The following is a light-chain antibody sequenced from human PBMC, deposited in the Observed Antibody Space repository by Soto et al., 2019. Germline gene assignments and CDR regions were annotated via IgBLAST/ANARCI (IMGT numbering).Light chain of an antibody. V-gene: IGKV3-20*01. Sequence: EIVLTQSPGTLSLSPGERATLSCRASQSVSSSYLAWYQQKLGQAPRLLIYGASSKATGIPDRFSGSGSGTDFTLTIRRLASEDFAVYYCQQYGSSSWTFGQWTKVEIK. CDR1: QSVSSSY. J-gene: IGKJ1*01. CDR3: QQYGSSSWT. CDR2: GAS.